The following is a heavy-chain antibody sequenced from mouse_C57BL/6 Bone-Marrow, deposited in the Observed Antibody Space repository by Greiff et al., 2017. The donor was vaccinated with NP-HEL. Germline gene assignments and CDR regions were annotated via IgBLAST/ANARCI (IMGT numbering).Heavy chain of an antibody. V-gene: IGHV1-39*01. CDR1: GYSFTDYN. D-gene: IGHD2-4*01. Sequence: EVHLVESGPELVKPGASVKISCKASGYSFTDYNMNWVKQSNGKSLEWIGVINPNYGTTSYNQKFKGKATLTVDQSSSTAYMQLNSLTSEDSAVYYCARRGYYDYDGYAMDYWGQGTSVTVSS. J-gene: IGHJ4*01. CDR3: ARRGYYDYDGYAMDY. CDR2: INPNYGTT.